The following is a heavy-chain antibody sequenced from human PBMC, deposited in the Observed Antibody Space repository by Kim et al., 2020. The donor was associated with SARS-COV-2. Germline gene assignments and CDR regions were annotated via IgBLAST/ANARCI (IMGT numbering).Heavy chain of an antibody. CDR3: ARGCNNIVVVPAASVHYYYGMDV. CDR1: GGSISSGGYY. D-gene: IGHD2-2*01. CDR2: IYYSGST. J-gene: IGHJ6*02. Sequence: SETLSLTCTVSGGSISSGGYYWSWIRQHPGKGLEWIGYIYYSGSTYYNPSLKSRVTISVDTSKNQFSLKLSSVTAADTAVYYCARGCNNIVVVPAASVHYYYGMDVWGQGTTVTVSS. V-gene: IGHV4-31*03.